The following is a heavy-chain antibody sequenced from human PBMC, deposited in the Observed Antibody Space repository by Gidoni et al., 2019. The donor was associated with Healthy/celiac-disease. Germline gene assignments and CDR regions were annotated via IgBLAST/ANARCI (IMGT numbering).Heavy chain of an antibody. Sequence: VQLVQSGAEVKKPGASVKVSCKASGYTFTGYYMHWVRHAPGQGLEWMGWINPNSGGTNYAQKFQGRVTMTRDTSISTADMELSRLRSDDTAVYYCAREKLGGYDFWSGYTYYYGMDVWGQGTTVTVSS. D-gene: IGHD3-3*01. CDR3: AREKLGGYDFWSGYTYYYGMDV. CDR2: INPNSGGT. CDR1: GYTFTGYY. J-gene: IGHJ6*02. V-gene: IGHV1-2*02.